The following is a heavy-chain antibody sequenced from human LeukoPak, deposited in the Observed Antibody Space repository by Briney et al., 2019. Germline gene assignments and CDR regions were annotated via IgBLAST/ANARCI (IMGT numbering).Heavy chain of an antibody. V-gene: IGHV1-69*04. D-gene: IGHD1-1*01. Sequence: PGASVTVSCTASGGTFSSYAISWVRQAPGQGLEWVGRIIPILGEENYAQTFQGRVTITGDKSTNTDYMELSSLRSEDTAVYYCATQRDSYNPTLPFDYWGQGTRVTVSS. J-gene: IGHJ4*02. CDR2: IIPILGEE. CDR3: ATQRDSYNPTLPFDY. CDR1: GGTFSSYA.